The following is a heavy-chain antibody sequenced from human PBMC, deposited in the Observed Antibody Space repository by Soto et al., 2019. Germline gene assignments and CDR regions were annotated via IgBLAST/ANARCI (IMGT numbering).Heavy chain of an antibody. D-gene: IGHD6-19*01. CDR3: ARVGSSGWSPDY. Sequence: SETLSLTCTVSGGSISGHYWTWIRQPPGKGLEWIGYIFYSGSTNYNPSLKSRVTISVDTSKNQFSLKLSSVTTADTAVYYCARVGSSGWSPDYWGPGTLVTVSS. J-gene: IGHJ4*02. CDR1: GGSISGHY. V-gene: IGHV4-59*11. CDR2: IFYSGST.